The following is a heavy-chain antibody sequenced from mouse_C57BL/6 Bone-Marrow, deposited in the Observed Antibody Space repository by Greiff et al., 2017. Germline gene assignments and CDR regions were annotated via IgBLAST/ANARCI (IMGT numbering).Heavy chain of an antibody. Sequence: QVQLKQSGAELVKPGASVKLSCKASGYIFTEYTIHWVKQRSGQGLEWIGWFYPGSGSIKYNERFKDKATLTADKSSNTVYMELSRLTSEDAAVYFCARHKRYYDYEGYFDYWGQGTTLTVSS. CDR1: GYIFTEYT. D-gene: IGHD2-4*01. J-gene: IGHJ2*01. V-gene: IGHV1-62-2*01. CDR3: ARHKRYYDYEGYFDY. CDR2: FYPGSGSI.